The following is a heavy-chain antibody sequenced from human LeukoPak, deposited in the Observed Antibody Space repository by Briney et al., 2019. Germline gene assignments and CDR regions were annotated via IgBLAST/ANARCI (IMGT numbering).Heavy chain of an antibody. D-gene: IGHD1-26*01. V-gene: IGHV3-66*01. CDR1: GFTVSSNY. CDR2: IYSGGST. J-gene: IGHJ3*02. Sequence: GGSLRLSCAASGFTVSSNYMSWVRQAPGKGLEWVSVIYSGGSTYYADSVKGRFTISRDNSKHTLYLQMNSLRAEDTAVYYCASDATSGSYLRDAFDIWGQGTMVTVSS. CDR3: ASDATSGSYLRDAFDI.